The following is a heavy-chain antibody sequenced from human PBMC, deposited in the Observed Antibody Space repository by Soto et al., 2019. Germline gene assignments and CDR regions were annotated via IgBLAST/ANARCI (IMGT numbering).Heavy chain of an antibody. CDR1: GFSVNANY. V-gene: IGHV3-53*04. CDR3: ARGGYSSGWYHGAFDV. J-gene: IGHJ3*01. D-gene: IGHD6-19*01. Sequence: EVQLEESGGDLVQPGGSLRLSCAASGFSVNANYMTWVRQAPGKGLEWVSIIYNSGSTFYADSVKGRFTISILTSKNTLFLQMNNLRPEDTAVYYCARGGYSSGWYHGAFDVWGQGTMVTVSS. CDR2: IYNSGST.